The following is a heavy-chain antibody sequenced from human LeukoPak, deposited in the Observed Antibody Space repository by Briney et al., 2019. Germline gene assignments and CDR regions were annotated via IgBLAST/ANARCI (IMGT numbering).Heavy chain of an antibody. CDR1: GYRFTSYW. CDR2: IYPGDSDT. CDR3: ARTHSSSWPYSFDY. J-gene: IGHJ4*02. Sequence: GESLQISCKAFGYRFTSYWIGWVRQMPGKGLEGMGIIYPGDSDTRYSPSFQGQVTISADKSISTAYLQWSSLKASDTAIYYCARTHSSSWPYSFDYWGQGTLVTVSS. D-gene: IGHD6-13*01. V-gene: IGHV5-51*01.